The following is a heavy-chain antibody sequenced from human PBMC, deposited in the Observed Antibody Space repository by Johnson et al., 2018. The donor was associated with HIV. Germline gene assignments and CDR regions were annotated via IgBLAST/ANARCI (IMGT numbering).Heavy chain of an antibody. Sequence: QVQLVESGGGVVQPGRSLRLSCAASGFTFSSYAMHWVRQAPGKGLEWVAVISYDGSNKYYADSVKGRFTISRDNSKNTLYLQMNSLRAEDTAVYYCARERLLTWGRSDAFDIWGQGTMVTVSS. CDR1: GFTFSSYA. D-gene: IGHD3-16*01. CDR3: ARERLLTWGRSDAFDI. CDR2: ISYDGSNK. V-gene: IGHV3-30-3*01. J-gene: IGHJ3*02.